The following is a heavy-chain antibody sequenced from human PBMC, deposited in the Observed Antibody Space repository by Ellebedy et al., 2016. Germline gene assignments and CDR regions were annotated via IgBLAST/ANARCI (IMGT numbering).Heavy chain of an antibody. Sequence: GGSLRLXCAASGFTFSSYAMSWVRQVPGKGLEGVSSISVSGSGTYYADSVKGRFTFSRDNSNNSLYLQMNSLRAEDTALYYCAKVANNWNYDYWGQGTLVTVSS. D-gene: IGHD1-7*01. CDR3: AKVANNWNYDY. CDR2: ISVSGSGT. V-gene: IGHV3-23*01. J-gene: IGHJ4*02. CDR1: GFTFSSYA.